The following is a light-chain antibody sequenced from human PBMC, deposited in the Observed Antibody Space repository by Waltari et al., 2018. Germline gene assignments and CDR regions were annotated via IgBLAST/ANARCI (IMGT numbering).Light chain of an antibody. CDR3: QQYNSWPLT. J-gene: IGKJ4*01. V-gene: IGKV3-15*01. Sequence: EIVMTQSPATLSVSPGERATLSCRASQSVGSLFAWYQQKPGQAPRLLIYGASTRATGIPGRFSGSGSGTEFTLTISSLQSEDFAVYYCQQYNSWPLTFGGGTKVEIK. CDR2: GAS. CDR1: QSVGSL.